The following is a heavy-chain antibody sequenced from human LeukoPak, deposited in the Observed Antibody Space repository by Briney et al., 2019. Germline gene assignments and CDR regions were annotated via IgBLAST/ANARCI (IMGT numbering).Heavy chain of an antibody. CDR2: ISSSSSYI. Sequence: PGGSLRLSCAASGFTFSSYSMNWVRQAPGKGLEWVSSISSSSSYIYYADSVKGRFTISRDNSKNTLYLQMNSLRAEDTAVYYCATIVVVPAAEYYFDYWGQGTLVTVSS. CDR3: ATIVVVPAAEYYFDY. J-gene: IGHJ4*02. V-gene: IGHV3-21*04. D-gene: IGHD2-2*01. CDR1: GFTFSSYS.